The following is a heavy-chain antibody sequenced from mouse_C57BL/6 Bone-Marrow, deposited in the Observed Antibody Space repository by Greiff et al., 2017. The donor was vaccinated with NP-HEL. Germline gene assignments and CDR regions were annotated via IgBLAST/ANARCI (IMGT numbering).Heavy chain of an antibody. CDR3: ARGESWGAFFDY. V-gene: IGHV1-82*01. J-gene: IGHJ2*01. CDR1: GYTFSTSW. Sequence: VQLQQSGPELVKPGASVKISCKASGYTFSTSWMNWMKQRPGKGLEWIGRIYPGDGDTHYSGNFEGKASLTADKSSNSAYMQLSSLTSEYSAVYFCARGESWGAFFDYGGQGTTLTVSS. CDR2: IYPGDGDT. D-gene: IGHD6-1*01.